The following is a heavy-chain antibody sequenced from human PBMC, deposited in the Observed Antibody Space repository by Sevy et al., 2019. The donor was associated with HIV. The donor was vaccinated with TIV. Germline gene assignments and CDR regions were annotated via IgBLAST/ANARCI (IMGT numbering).Heavy chain of an antibody. Sequence: SETLSLTCAVYGGSFSGYYWSWIRQPPGKRLEWIGEINHSGSTNYNPSLKSRVTISVDTSKNQFSLKLSSVTAADTAVYYCARGGGLSYGFYFDYWGQGTLVTVSS. J-gene: IGHJ4*02. CDR1: GGSFSGYY. CDR3: ARGGGLSYGFYFDY. V-gene: IGHV4-34*01. CDR2: INHSGST. D-gene: IGHD5-18*01.